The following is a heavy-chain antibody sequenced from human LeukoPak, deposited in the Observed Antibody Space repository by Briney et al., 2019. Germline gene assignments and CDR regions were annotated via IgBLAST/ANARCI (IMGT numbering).Heavy chain of an antibody. CDR2: IYYTGST. J-gene: IGHJ6*03. Sequence: PSETLSLTCTISGGSVTSGSSYWSWIRQPPEKGLEWIGYIYYTGSTDYNPPLKSRVTISVETSKNQFSLQLSSVTAADTAIYYCATSLESYYYMDVRGKGTTVTVSS. CDR3: ATSLESYYYMDV. V-gene: IGHV4-61*01. D-gene: IGHD5-24*01. CDR1: GGSVTSGSSY.